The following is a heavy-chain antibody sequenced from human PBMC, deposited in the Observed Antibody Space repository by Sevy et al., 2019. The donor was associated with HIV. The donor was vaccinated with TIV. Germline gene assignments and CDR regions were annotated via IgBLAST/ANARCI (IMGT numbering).Heavy chain of an antibody. CDR2: TYYRSTWHN. Sequence: SETLSLTGAISGARFPSNGVAGTWLGRSPSGGLGGLGRTYYRSTWHNDYAVSVKSRITINPDTSKNQFSLQLNSVTPEDTAVYYCARTTSGWFDYWGQGTPVTVSS. D-gene: IGHD6-19*01. V-gene: IGHV6-1*01. CDR1: GARFPSNGVA. CDR3: ARTTSGWFDY. J-gene: IGHJ4*02.